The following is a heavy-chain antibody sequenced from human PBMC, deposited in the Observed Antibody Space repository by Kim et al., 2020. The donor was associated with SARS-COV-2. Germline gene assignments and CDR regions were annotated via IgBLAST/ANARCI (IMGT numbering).Heavy chain of an antibody. CDR1: GFTFSSSC. V-gene: IGHV3-7*03. D-gene: IGHD3-10*01. Sequence: GGSLRLSCAASGFTFSSSCMSWVRQAPGKGLEWVANIKQDGSENQYVDSVKGRFTISRDNAKKSLYLQMNSLRVEDTAVYYCARNYYCSQSGAVDYWGQG. CDR3: ARNYYCSQSGAVDY. CDR2: IKQDGSEN. J-gene: IGHJ4*02.